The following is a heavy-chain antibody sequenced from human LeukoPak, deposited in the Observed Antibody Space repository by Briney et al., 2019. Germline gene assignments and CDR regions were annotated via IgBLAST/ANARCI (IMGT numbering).Heavy chain of an antibody. J-gene: IGHJ4*02. CDR1: GFTFSSYA. Sequence: GGSLRLPCAASGFTFSSYAMHGVGQAPGKGLEGVAVISYDGSNKYYADSVKGRFTISRDNSKNTLYPQMTRLRAADTAVYYCARVGLVGATDLGYWGQGTLVTVSS. CDR2: ISYDGSNK. V-gene: IGHV3-30-3*01. CDR3: ARVGLVGATDLGY. D-gene: IGHD1-26*01.